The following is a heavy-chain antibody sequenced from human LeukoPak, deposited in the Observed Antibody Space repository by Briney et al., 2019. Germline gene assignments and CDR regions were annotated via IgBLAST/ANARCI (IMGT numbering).Heavy chain of an antibody. CDR2: INPNSGGT. D-gene: IGHD4-17*01. J-gene: IGHJ4*02. V-gene: IGHV1-2*02. Sequence: ASVKVSCKASGYTFTGYYMHWVRQAPGQGLEWMGWINPNSGGTNYAQKFQGRVTMTRDTSISTAYMELSRLRSDDTAVYYCARELNTVTSFDYWGQGTLVTVSS. CDR3: ARELNTVTSFDY. CDR1: GYTFTGYY.